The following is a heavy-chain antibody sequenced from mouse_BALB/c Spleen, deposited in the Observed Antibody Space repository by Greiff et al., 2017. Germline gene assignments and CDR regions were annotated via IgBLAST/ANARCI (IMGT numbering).Heavy chain of an antibody. CDR2: ISDGGSYT. CDR3: ARDWWLRRRAWFAY. J-gene: IGHJ3*01. CDR1: GFTFSDYY. V-gene: IGHV5-4*02. Sequence: EVQVVESGGGLVKPGGSLKLSCAASGFTFSDYYMYWVRQTPEKRLEWVATISDGGSYTYYPDSVKGRFTISRDNAKNNLYLQMSSLKSEDTAMYYCARDWWLRRRAWFAYWGQGTPVTVSA. D-gene: IGHD2-2*01.